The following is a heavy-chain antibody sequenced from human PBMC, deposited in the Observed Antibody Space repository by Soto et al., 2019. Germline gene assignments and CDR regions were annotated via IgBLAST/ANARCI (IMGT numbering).Heavy chain of an antibody. CDR2: ISTSGTT. J-gene: IGHJ5*02. CDR3: AREAGPDRWFDP. CDR1: GASISSYF. D-gene: IGHD6-19*01. Sequence: TLSLTCTVSGASISSYFWTWIRQPAGKGLDWIGRISTSGTTNCNPSLKSRVTMSVDTSKNHFSLNLSSVTAADTAVYYCAREAGPDRWFDPWGQGTLVTVSS. V-gene: IGHV4-4*07.